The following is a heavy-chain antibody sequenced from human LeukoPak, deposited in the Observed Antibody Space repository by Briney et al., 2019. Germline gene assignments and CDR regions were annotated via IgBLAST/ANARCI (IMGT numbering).Heavy chain of an antibody. CDR2: ITSSGGGT. CDR3: ARAPLGMGFDS. V-gene: IGHV3-23*01. Sequence: PGGSPRLPCAASGFTFSTYAMTWVRQAPGKGLEWVSSITSSGGGTYYADSVRGRFTISRDNSKNTLYLQMKSLRVEDTAIYYCARAPLGMGFDSWGQGTLVTVSS. J-gene: IGHJ5*01. CDR1: GFTFSTYA. D-gene: IGHD3-3*01.